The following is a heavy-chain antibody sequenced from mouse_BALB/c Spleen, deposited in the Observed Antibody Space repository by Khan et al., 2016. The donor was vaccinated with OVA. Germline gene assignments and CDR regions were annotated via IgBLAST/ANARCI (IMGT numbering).Heavy chain of an antibody. J-gene: IGHJ3*01. CDR3: ARKDYYDYDPFAY. CDR1: GYSITSEYT. Sequence: VQLKESGPGLVKPSQSLSLTCTVTGYSITSEYTWNWIRQFPGNKLEWMGFISYSGNTRYNPSLKSRISITRDTSKNQFFLQLNSVTSEDTATYYGARKDYYDYDPFAYWGQGTLVTVSA. D-gene: IGHD2-4*01. V-gene: IGHV3-2*02. CDR2: ISYSGNT.